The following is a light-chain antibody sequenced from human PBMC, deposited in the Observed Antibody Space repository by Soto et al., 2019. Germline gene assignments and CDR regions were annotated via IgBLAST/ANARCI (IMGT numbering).Light chain of an antibody. CDR1: QSLLHSNGYNY. CDR3: MQALQTRT. Sequence: DIVMTQSPLSLPVTPGEPASISCRSSQSLLHSNGYNYLDWYLQKPGQSPQLLIDLGSNRASGVPDRFSGSGSGTDFTLKISRVEAEDVGVYYCMQALQTRTFGPGTKVDIK. CDR2: LGS. V-gene: IGKV2-28*01. J-gene: IGKJ3*01.